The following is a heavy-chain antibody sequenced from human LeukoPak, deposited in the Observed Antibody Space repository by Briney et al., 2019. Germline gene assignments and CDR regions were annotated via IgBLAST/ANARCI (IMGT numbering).Heavy chain of an antibody. J-gene: IGHJ6*03. CDR2: IYTSGST. V-gene: IGHV4-4*07. CDR1: GGSISSYY. D-gene: IGHD2-8*01. Sequence: SETLSLTCTVPGGSISSYYWSWIRQPAGKGLEWIGRIYTSGSTNYNPSLKSRVTMSVDTSKNQFSLKLSSVTAADTAVYYCARDPSRAWASFGVYMDVWGKGTTVTVSS. CDR3: ARDPSRAWASFGVYMDV.